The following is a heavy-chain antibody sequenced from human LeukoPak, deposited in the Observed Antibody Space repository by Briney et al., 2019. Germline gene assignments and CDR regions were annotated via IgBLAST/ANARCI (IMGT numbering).Heavy chain of an antibody. J-gene: IGHJ4*02. CDR2: ISWYSGSI. CDR1: GFTFDDYA. V-gene: IGHV3-9*01. D-gene: IGHD1-26*01. Sequence: PGGSLRLSCAASGFTFDDYAVRCVRQAPGEGLEWVSGISWYSGSIGHADSVKGRITIYRDNAKISLYLQMNSLRAEDTALYYCAKGAILWELRGYFDYWGQGTLVTVSS. CDR3: AKGAILWELRGYFDY.